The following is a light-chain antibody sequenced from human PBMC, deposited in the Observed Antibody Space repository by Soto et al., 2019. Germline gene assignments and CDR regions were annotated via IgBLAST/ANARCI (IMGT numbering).Light chain of an antibody. V-gene: IGKV1-33*01. CDR1: QVINNY. Sequence: DIHLSQSPSSLSASVGYRFTITCEASQVINNYLNWYQQKPVKTPKLLXYDPSNLETGVPSRFTGSGSGTHFTFTISSLQHEDIAKYYCQQYDNLHSIAFGQGTRLEIK. CDR2: DPS. J-gene: IGKJ5*01. CDR3: QQYDNLHSIA.